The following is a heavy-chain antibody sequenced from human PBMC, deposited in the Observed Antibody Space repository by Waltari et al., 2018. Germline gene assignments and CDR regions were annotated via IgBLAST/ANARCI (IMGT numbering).Heavy chain of an antibody. CDR2: ISSGSANI. CDR1: GFTFSTYY. Sequence: EVQLLESGGGLVQPGGSLRLSCAASGFTFSTYYMSWFRQAPGKGLGWVSAISSGSANIYYADSVKGRFTVSRDNSKNTLYLQMDSLRADDTAVYYCANSRGLYWGQGTLVIVSS. CDR3: ANSRGLY. V-gene: IGHV3-23*01. J-gene: IGHJ4*02.